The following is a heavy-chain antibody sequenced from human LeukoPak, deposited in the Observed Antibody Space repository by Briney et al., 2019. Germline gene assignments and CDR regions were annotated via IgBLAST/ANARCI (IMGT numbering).Heavy chain of an antibody. CDR3: AILGVGYGMDV. CDR2: ISYDGCNK. V-gene: IGHV3-30*03. D-gene: IGHD3-10*01. J-gene: IGHJ6*02. Sequence: GRSLRLSCAASGFTFSSYGMHWVRQAPGKGLEWVAVISYDGCNKYYADSVKGRFTISRDNSKNTLYLQMNSLRAEDTAVYYCAILGVGYGMDVWGQGTTVTVSS. CDR1: GFTFSSYG.